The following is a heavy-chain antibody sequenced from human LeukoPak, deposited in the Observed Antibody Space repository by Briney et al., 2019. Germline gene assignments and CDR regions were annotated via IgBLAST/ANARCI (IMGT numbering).Heavy chain of an antibody. J-gene: IGHJ4*02. Sequence: PSQTLSLTCTVSGGSISSGSYYWSWIRQPAGKGLEWIGRIYTSGSTNYNPSLKSRVTISVDTSKNQFSLKLSSVTAADTAVYYCARDQGYSNFYDYWGQGTLVTVSS. V-gene: IGHV4-61*02. CDR1: GGSISSGSYY. CDR3: ARDQGYSNFYDY. D-gene: IGHD4-11*01. CDR2: IYTSGST.